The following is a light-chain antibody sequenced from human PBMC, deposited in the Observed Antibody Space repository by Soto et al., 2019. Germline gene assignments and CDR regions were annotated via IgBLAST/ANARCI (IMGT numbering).Light chain of an antibody. CDR3: QQYGTSRAS. Sequence: IVLTQSPGTLSLSPGESATLSCRASQSFSSRYLAWYQQKPGQAPRLLIYGASSRATGIPDRFSGSGSGTDFTLTISSLEPEDFAVYYCQQYGTSRASFGQGTKVEIK. CDR1: QSFSSRY. V-gene: IGKV3-20*01. CDR2: GAS. J-gene: IGKJ1*01.